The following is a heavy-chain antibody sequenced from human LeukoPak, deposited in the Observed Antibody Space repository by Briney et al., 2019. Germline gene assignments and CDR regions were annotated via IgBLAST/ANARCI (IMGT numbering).Heavy chain of an antibody. CDR3: AKDQYQLPRGWFDP. CDR1: GFTFSSYA. D-gene: IGHD2-2*01. V-gene: IGHV3-23*01. J-gene: IGHJ5*02. Sequence: PGGSLRLSCAASGFTFSSYAISWVRQAPGKGLEWVSAISGSGGSTYYADSVKGRFTISRDNSKNTLYLQMNSLRAEDTAVYYCAKDQYQLPRGWFDPWGQGTLVTVSS. CDR2: ISGSGGST.